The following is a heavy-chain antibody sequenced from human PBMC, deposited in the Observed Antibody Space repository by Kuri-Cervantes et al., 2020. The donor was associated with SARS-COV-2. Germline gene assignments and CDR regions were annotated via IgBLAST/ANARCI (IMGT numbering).Heavy chain of an antibody. Sequence: SVKVSCKASGDSFDYRFLHWVRQAPGQPLEWMGWITPFNGNTNYAQRFRDRVTITRDRSMSTAYMELSSLRSEDAAMYYCARSGPGAISREDGACDIWGQGTMVTVSS. CDR3: ARSGPGAISREDGACDI. CDR2: ITPFNGNT. J-gene: IGHJ3*02. D-gene: IGHD5-24*01. V-gene: IGHV1-45*01. CDR1: GDSFDYRF.